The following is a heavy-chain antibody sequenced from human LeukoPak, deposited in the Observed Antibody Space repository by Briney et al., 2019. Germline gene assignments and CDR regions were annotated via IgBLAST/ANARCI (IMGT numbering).Heavy chain of an antibody. CDR3: ATDRGNGYFDL. D-gene: IGHD3-10*01. CDR1: GFTFSSYA. Sequence: GGSLRLSCAASGFTFSSYAMSWVRQAPGKGLEWVSAISGSGGSTYYADSVKGRFTISRDNSKNTLYLQMSNLRADDTAVYYCATDRGNGYFDLWGRGTLVTVSS. CDR2: ISGSGGST. J-gene: IGHJ2*01. V-gene: IGHV3-23*01.